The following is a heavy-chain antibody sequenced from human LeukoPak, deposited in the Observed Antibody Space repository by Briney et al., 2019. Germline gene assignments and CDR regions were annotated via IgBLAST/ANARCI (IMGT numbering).Heavy chain of an antibody. CDR3: ARHRAYSYSSPFDI. J-gene: IGHJ3*02. Sequence: PSETLSLTCTVSGGSIMVAAYYWSWIRQPPGRGLEWIGYIYYSGSTNSNASLKSRVTIFVDPSKNQFSLRLSSVTAADTAVYYCARHRAYSYSSPFDIWGQGTMVTVSS. V-gene: IGHV4-61*08. D-gene: IGHD6-6*01. CDR2: IYYSGST. CDR1: GGSIMVAAYY.